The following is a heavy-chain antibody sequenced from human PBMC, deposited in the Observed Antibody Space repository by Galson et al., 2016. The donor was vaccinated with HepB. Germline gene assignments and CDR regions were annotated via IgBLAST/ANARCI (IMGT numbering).Heavy chain of an antibody. D-gene: IGHD3-16*01. CDR2: IKQDGSQK. Sequence: SLRLSCAASGFTSSTYWVNWVRQAPGKGLEWVASIKQDGSQKFSVDSVKGRFTISRDDAKNSLYLQMNSLRADDTAVYYCAGGTYRNWFDAWGRGTRSPSPQ. V-gene: IGHV3-7*01. J-gene: IGHJ5*02. CDR3: AGGTYRNWFDA. CDR1: GFTSSTYW.